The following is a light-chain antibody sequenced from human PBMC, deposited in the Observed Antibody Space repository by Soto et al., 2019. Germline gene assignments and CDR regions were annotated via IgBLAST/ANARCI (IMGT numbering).Light chain of an antibody. Sequence: DIRMTQSPSSLSASVGDTVTITCRASQSISSHLNWYQQKPGKAPNLLMYTASSLQSGVPSRFSGSGSGTDFTLTISSLQPEDFATYYCQQSYSTPLTFGGGTKVDIK. J-gene: IGKJ4*01. CDR1: QSISSH. CDR2: TAS. CDR3: QQSYSTPLT. V-gene: IGKV1-39*01.